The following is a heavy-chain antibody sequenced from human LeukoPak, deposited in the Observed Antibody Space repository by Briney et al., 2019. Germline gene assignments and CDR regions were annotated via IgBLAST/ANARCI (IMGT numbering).Heavy chain of an antibody. CDR2: IYYSGST. J-gene: IGHJ3*02. CDR3: ARFLITMIADIHAFDI. CDR1: GGSISSYY. Sequence: SETLSLTCTVSGGSISSYYWSWIRQPPGKGLEWIGYIYYSGSTNYNPSLKSRVTISVDTSKNQFSLKLSSVTAADTAVYYCARFLITMIADIHAFDIWGQGTMVTVSS. V-gene: IGHV4-59*01. D-gene: IGHD3-22*01.